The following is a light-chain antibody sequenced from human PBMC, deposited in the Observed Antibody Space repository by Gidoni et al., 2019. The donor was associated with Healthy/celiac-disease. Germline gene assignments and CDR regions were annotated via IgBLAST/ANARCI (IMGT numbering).Light chain of an antibody. CDR3: QQYYSTPPT. V-gene: IGKV4-1*01. Sequence: DIVMTQSPDSLAVSLGERPTIDCKASQSVLYNSNNRNYLAWYQQKPGQPPKLLIYWASTRESGVPDRFSGSGSGTDFTLTISSLQAEDVAVYYCQQYYSTPPTFGQGTKVEIK. J-gene: IGKJ1*01. CDR2: WAS. CDR1: QSVLYNSNNRNY.